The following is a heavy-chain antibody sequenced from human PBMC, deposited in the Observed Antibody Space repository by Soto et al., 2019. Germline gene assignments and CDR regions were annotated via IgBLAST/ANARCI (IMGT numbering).Heavy chain of an antibody. J-gene: IGHJ5*02. CDR2: INPNSGGT. Sequence: ASVKVSCKASGYTFTGYYMHWVRQAPGQGLEWMGWINPNSGGTNYAQKFQGWVTMTRDTSISTAYMELSRLRSDDTAVYYCARGARITIFGLVIDVVNWFDPWGQGTLVTVSS. CDR1: GYTFTGYY. CDR3: ARGARITIFGLVIDVVNWFDP. D-gene: IGHD3-3*01. V-gene: IGHV1-2*04.